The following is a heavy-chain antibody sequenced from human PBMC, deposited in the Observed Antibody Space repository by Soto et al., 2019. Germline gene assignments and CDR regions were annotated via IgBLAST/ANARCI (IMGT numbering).Heavy chain of an antibody. J-gene: IGHJ6*02. Sequence: EVQLLESGGGLVQPGGSLRLSCAASGFTFSSYAMSWVRQAPGKGLEWVSAISGSGGSTYYADSVKGRFTISRDNSKNTLYLQMTSLRAEDRAVYYCAKDCGYSYGYAPRYYYGMDVWGQGTTVTVSS. V-gene: IGHV3-23*01. CDR3: AKDCGYSYGYAPRYYYGMDV. CDR1: GFTFSSYA. D-gene: IGHD5-18*01. CDR2: ISGSGGST.